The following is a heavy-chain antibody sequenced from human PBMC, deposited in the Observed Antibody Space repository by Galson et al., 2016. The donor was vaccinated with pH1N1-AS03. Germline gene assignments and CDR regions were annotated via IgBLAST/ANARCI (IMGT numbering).Heavy chain of an antibody. D-gene: IGHD5-24*01. Sequence: SLRLSCAASGFTFNTYGMFWVRQAPGKGLEWISYIGGGTDSIYYGDSVEGRFIVCRDNIRKSVYLQMNTLRVEDTALYYCASRRWLQNEYYFDHWGHGVLVIVSA. CDR2: IGGGTDSI. CDR1: GFTFNTYG. CDR3: ASRRWLQNEYYFDH. V-gene: IGHV3-48*04. J-gene: IGHJ4*01.